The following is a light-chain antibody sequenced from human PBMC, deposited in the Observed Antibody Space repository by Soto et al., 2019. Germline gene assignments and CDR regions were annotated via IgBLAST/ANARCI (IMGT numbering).Light chain of an antibody. Sequence: EIVLTQSPGTLSLSPGERATLSCRVSQSVTTNYLAWYQQKPGQTPRLLIYGASNRATGIPDRFSGSGSGTDFTLTISRLEPEDFAVYYCQQYVNSLWTFGQGTKVDIK. CDR3: QQYVNSLWT. V-gene: IGKV3-20*01. CDR2: GAS. CDR1: QSVTTNY. J-gene: IGKJ1*01.